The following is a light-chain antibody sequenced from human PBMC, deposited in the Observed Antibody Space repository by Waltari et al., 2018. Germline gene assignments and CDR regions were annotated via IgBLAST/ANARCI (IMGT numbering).Light chain of an antibody. CDR3: ATWDSDVNAWL. V-gene: IGLV1-44*01. J-gene: IGLJ2*01. Sequence: QSVLTQSHSVSATPGQRVTISCSGSSSNLGVNAVNWYQHVPGAAPRPRIYSNNRRPSGVPDRFSGSKSGTSASLAISGLQSEDEAHYYCATWDSDVNAWLFGGGTKVTVL. CDR1: SSNLGVNA. CDR2: SNN.